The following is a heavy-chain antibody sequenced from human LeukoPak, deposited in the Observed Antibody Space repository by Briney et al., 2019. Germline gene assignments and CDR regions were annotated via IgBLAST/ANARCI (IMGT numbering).Heavy chain of an antibody. V-gene: IGHV1-3*01. CDR1: GYTFTSYA. CDR3: ARDSGSGNNDY. J-gene: IGHJ4*02. CDR2: VSAGNGNT. D-gene: IGHD1-26*01. Sequence: ASVKVSCKASGYTFTSYAIHWVRQAPGQRLEWMGWVSAGNGNTKYSQNFQGRVTFISNTSATTAFMELSSLRSEDAAVYYCARDSGSGNNDYWGQGTLVTVSS.